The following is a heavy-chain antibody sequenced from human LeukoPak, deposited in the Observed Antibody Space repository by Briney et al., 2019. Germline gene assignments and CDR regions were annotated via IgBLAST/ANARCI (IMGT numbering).Heavy chain of an antibody. CDR2: ISYDGSNK. Sequence: GRSLRLSCAASGFTFSSYAMHWVRQAPGKGLEWVAVISYDGSNKYYADSVKGRFTISRDNSKNTLYLQMNSLRAEDTAVYYCARDRTQSITMVRGVPYYYYMDVWGKGTTVTVSS. CDR3: ARDRTQSITMVRGVPYYYYMDV. V-gene: IGHV3-30*04. CDR1: GFTFSSYA. D-gene: IGHD3-10*01. J-gene: IGHJ6*03.